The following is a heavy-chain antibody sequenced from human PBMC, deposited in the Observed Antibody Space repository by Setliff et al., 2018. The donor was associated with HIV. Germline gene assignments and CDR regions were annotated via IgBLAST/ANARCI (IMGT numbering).Heavy chain of an antibody. J-gene: IGHJ6*03. CDR2: ISAYNGNT. D-gene: IGHD3-22*01. CDR1: GYTFTSYG. V-gene: IGHV1-18*01. Sequence: ASVKVSCKASGYTFTSYGISWVRQAPGQGLEWMGWISAYNGNTNYAQKLQGRVTMTTDTSTSTAYMELRSLGPDDTAVYYCARGGGYYDSSGPVHYYYYYYMDVWGKGTTVTVSS. CDR3: ARGGGYYDSSGPVHYYYYYYMDV.